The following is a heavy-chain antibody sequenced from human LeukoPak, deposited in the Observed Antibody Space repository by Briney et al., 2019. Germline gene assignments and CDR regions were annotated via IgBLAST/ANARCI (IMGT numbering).Heavy chain of an antibody. CDR3: ARAGRGKYGSGSYYLGLYDAFDI. D-gene: IGHD3-10*01. CDR2: ISSSSSYI. J-gene: IGHJ3*02. Sequence: GGSLRLSCAASGFTFSSYSMNWVRQAPGKGLEWVSSISSSSSYIYYADSVKGRFTISRDNAKNSLYLQMNSLRAEDTAVYYCARAGRGKYGSGSYYLGLYDAFDIWGQGTMVTVSS. CDR1: GFTFSSYS. V-gene: IGHV3-21*01.